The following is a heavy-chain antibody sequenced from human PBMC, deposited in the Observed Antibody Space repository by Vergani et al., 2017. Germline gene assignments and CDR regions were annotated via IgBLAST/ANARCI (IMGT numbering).Heavy chain of an antibody. Sequence: QLVQSGSELKKPGASVKVSCKASGFTFTSSAMQWVRQARGQRLEWIGWIVVGSGNTNYAQKFQERVTITRDMSTSTAYMELSSLRSEDTAVYYCAGAGNDEWLRFPPLGYYYGMDVWGQGTTVTVSS. V-gene: IGHV1-58*02. CDR3: AGAGNDEWLRFPPLGYYYGMDV. J-gene: IGHJ6*02. CDR2: IVVGSGNT. CDR1: GFTFTSSA. D-gene: IGHD5-12*01.